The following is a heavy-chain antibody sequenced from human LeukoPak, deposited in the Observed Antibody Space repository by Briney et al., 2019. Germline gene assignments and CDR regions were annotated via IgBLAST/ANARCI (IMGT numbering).Heavy chain of an antibody. CDR1: GFTVSSNY. J-gene: IGHJ4*02. V-gene: IGHV3-53*01. Sequence: PGGSLRLSCAASGFTVSSNYMSWVRQAPGKGLEWVSVIYSGGSTYYADSVKGRFTISRDNAKNSLYLQMNSLRAEDTAVYYCARAIVGATDYWGQGTLVTVSS. CDR3: ARAIVGATDY. D-gene: IGHD1-26*01. CDR2: IYSGGST.